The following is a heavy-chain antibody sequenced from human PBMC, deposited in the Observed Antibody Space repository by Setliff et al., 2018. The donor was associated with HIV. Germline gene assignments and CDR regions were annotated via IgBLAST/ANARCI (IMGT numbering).Heavy chain of an antibody. CDR3: ARVFPVVTAEDNRFDP. CDR1: GGSVDIYH. J-gene: IGHJ5*02. CDR2: IYDSDTT. D-gene: IGHD2-21*02. V-gene: IGHV4-59*08. Sequence: SETLSLTCTVSGGSVDIYHLIWIRQPPGKGLECIGYIYDSDTTHYNPSLEGRVTIYRDASKNQISLKLRSVTAADTAVYYRARVFPVVTAEDNRFDPWGPGTLVTVSS.